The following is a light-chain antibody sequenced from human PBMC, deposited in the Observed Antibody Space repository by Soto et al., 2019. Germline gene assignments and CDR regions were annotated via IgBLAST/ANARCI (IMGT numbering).Light chain of an antibody. V-gene: IGKV1-39*01. CDR2: AAS. CDR3: QQSSNIPYT. Sequence: DIQMTQSPSSLSASVGDRVTITCRASQTISSYLNWYQQNPGKAPKLLIYAASSLQSGVPSRFSGSGSGTDFTLTISSLQPDDFATYYCQQSSNIPYTFGQGAKLEIK. J-gene: IGKJ2*01. CDR1: QTISSY.